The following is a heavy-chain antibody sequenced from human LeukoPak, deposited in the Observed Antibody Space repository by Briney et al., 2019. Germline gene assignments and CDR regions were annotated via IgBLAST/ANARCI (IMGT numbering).Heavy chain of an antibody. D-gene: IGHD5-18*01. CDR1: GFTVSSNS. CDR2: IYSDNT. V-gene: IGHV3-53*01. CDR3: AKDDRIQTRRYSYNY. Sequence: QPGGSLRLSCTVSGFTVSSNSMSWVRQAPGKGLEWVSFIYSDNTHYSDSVKGRFTISRDNSKNTLYLQMNSLRAEDTAVYYCAKDDRIQTRRYSYNYWGQGTLVTVSS. J-gene: IGHJ4*02.